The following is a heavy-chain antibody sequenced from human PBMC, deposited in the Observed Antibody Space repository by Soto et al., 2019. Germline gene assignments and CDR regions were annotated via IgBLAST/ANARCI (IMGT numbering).Heavy chain of an antibody. V-gene: IGHV1-18*04. CDR1: GYTFTSYG. J-gene: IGHJ3*02. D-gene: IGHD3-3*01. CDR3: ARTRRITIFGVVITDDAFDI. Sequence: QVQLVQSGAEVKKPGASVKVSCKASGYTFTSYGISWVRQAPGQGLECMGWISAYNGNTNYAQKLQGRVTMTTDTSTSTAYMELRSLRSDDTAVYYCARTRRITIFGVVITDDAFDIWGQGTMVTVSS. CDR2: ISAYNGNT.